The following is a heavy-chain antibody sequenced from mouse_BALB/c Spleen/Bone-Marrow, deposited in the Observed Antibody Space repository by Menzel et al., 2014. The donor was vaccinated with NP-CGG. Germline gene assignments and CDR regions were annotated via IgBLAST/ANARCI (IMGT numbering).Heavy chain of an antibody. CDR3: ARLRAGTLLDY. CDR1: GFTFSSYY. Sequence: EVQRVESGGGLVKLGGSLKLSCAASGFTFSSYYMSWVRQTPEKRLELVAAINNNGGSTYYPDTVKGRFTISRDNAKNTLYLQMSSLKSEDTALYYCARLRAGTLLDYWGQGTTLTVSS. V-gene: IGHV5-6-2*01. CDR2: INNNGGST. D-gene: IGHD3-3*01. J-gene: IGHJ2*01.